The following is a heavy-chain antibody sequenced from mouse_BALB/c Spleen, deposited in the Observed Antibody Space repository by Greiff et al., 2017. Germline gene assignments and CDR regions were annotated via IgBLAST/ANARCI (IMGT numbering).Heavy chain of an antibody. V-gene: IGHV5-4*02. CDR2: ISDGGSYT. CDR3: ARDRAYYGNYDAMDY. CDR1: GFTFSDYY. D-gene: IGHD2-10*01. Sequence: DVMLVESGGGLVKPGGSLKLSCAASGFTFSDYYMYWVRQTPEKRLEWVATISDGGSYTYYPDSVKGRFTISRDNAKNNLYLQMSSLKSEDTAMYYCARDRAYYGNYDAMDYWGQGTSVTVSS. J-gene: IGHJ4*01.